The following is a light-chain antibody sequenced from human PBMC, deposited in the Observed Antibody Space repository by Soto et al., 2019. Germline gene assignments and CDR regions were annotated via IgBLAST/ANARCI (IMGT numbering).Light chain of an antibody. CDR2: KAS. Sequence: DIQMTQSPSTLSASVGDRVNITCRASQSISSWLAWYQQKPGKAPKLLIYKASSLESGVPSRFSGSGSGTEFTLTISSLQPDDFETYYCQQYNSYPSFGGGTKVEIK. CDR1: QSISSW. V-gene: IGKV1-5*03. J-gene: IGKJ4*01. CDR3: QQYNSYPS.